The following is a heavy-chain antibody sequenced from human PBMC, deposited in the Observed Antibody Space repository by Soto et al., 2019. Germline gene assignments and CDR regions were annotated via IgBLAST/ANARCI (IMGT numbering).Heavy chain of an antibody. CDR2: IYYSGST. D-gene: IGHD3-22*01. CDR1: GGSVSSGSYY. Sequence: SETLSLTCTVSGGSVSSGSYYWSWIRQPPGKGLEWIGYIYYSGSTNYNPSLKSRVTISVDTSKNQFSLKLSSVTAADTAVYYCARDSPRNYDSSGPYDYWGQGTLVPVSS. J-gene: IGHJ4*02. V-gene: IGHV4-61*01. CDR3: ARDSPRNYDSSGPYDY.